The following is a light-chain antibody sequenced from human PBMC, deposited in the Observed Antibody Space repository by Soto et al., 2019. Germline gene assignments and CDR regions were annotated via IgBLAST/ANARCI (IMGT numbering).Light chain of an antibody. CDR3: KQYNSYSTWT. V-gene: IGKV1-5*03. CDR2: KES. CDR1: KSISSC. J-gene: IGKJ1*01. Sequence: IHMTQSPSTLSASXGDRVTLNCRDRKSISSCVASYHQNPGKAXNLGIXKESSLESGVLSRLSGSGSGKEFTLNLSSLQPDEFATYYCKQYNSYSTWTFGQGTKVDIK.